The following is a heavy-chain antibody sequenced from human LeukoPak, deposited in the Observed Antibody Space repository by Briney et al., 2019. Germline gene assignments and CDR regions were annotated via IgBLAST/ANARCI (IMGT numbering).Heavy chain of an antibody. D-gene: IGHD1-26*01. J-gene: IGHJ4*02. CDR1: GFTFSSYA. V-gene: IGHV3-23*01. CDR2: ISGSGGVT. Sequence: GGSLRLSCAASGFTFSSYAMSWVRQAPGKGLEWVSTISGSGGVTYYPDSVRGRFTISRDNSKNTLHLQMDSLRAEDTAIYYCAKRPEGATRKFHYWGQGTLVTVSS. CDR3: AKRPEGATRKFHY.